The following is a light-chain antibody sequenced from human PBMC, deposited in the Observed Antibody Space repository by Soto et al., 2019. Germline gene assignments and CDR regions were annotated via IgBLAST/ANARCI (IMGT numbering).Light chain of an antibody. CDR1: QSVNSNY. CDR2: DAS. V-gene: IGKV3-11*01. CDR3: QQRSNWPET. Sequence: EIVLTQCPGTLSLSPGERATLTCRASQSVNSNYLAWYQQKPGQAPRLIIYDASNRETGIPARFSCSGAWTECTRTISSLEPEDFAVDDCQQRSNWPETFGQGTKVDIK. J-gene: IGKJ1*01.